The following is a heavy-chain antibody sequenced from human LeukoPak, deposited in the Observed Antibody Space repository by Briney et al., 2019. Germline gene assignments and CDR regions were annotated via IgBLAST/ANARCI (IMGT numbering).Heavy chain of an antibody. CDR1: GFTFRSFA. V-gene: IGHV3-23*01. Sequence: GGSLRLSCAASGFTFRSFAMNWVCQAPGKGLECVSAISGGGDFTKYADSVKGRFTISRDNSKSTMYLQMNSLRAEDTAVYYCAKSVFDSSGDTYMDVWGKGTTVTISS. D-gene: IGHD3-22*01. J-gene: IGHJ6*03. CDR2: ISGGGDFT. CDR3: AKSVFDSSGDTYMDV.